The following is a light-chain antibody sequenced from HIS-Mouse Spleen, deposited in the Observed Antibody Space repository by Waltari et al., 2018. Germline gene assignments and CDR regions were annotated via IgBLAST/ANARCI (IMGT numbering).Light chain of an antibody. V-gene: IGLV2-23*01. CDR1: SRVVGVYTL. CDR3: CSYAGSSTWV. CDR2: EGS. Sequence: VRPQPASVSGSPGRSTTLSSTGPSRVVGVYTLVPGYQQHPGKAPKLMIYEGSKRPSGVSNRFSGSKSGNTASLTISGLQAEDEADYYCCSYAGSSTWVFGGGTKLTVL. J-gene: IGLJ3*02.